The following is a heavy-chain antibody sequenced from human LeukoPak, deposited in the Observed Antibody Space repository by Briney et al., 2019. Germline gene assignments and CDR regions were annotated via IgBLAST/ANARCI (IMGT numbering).Heavy chain of an antibody. CDR2: INHSGST. V-gene: IGHV4-34*01. CDR1: GGSFSGYY. CDR3: ARGESQIIWFGENYFDY. D-gene: IGHD3-10*01. J-gene: IGHJ4*02. Sequence: PSETLSPTCAVYGGSFSGYYWSWIRQPPGKGLEWIGEINHSGSTNYNPSLKSRVTISVDTSKNQFSLKLSSVTAADTAVYYCARGESQIIWFGENYFDYWGQGTLVTVSS.